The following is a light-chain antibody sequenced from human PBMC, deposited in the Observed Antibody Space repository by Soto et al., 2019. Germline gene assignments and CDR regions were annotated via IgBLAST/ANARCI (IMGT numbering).Light chain of an antibody. CDR3: QQYNSYSPEGLT. CDR2: DAS. J-gene: IGKJ4*01. Sequence: DIQMTQSPSTLSASVGDTVTVTCRASQTVNTWLAWYQHKPGKAPKLLIYDASVLETGVPSRFSGFSSGTEFTLTISSLQPDDFATYFCQQYNSYSPEGLTFGGGTKVDI. CDR1: QTVNTW. V-gene: IGKV1-5*01.